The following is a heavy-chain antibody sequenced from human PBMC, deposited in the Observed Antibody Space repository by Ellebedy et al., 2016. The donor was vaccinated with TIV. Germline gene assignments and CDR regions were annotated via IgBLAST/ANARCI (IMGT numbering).Heavy chain of an antibody. J-gene: IGHJ4*02. CDR1: GFTFSSYA. CDR3: AKAEGEWLRMFDY. Sequence: GESLKISXAASGFTFSSYAMSWVRQAPGKGLEWVSAISGSGGSTYYADSVKGRFTISRDNSKNTLYLQMNSLRAEDTAVYYCAKAEGEWLRMFDYWGQGTLVTVSS. V-gene: IGHV3-23*01. D-gene: IGHD5-12*01. CDR2: ISGSGGST.